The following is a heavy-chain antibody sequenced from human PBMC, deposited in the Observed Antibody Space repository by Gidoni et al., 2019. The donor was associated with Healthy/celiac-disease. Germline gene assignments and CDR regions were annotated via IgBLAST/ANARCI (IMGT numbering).Heavy chain of an antibody. V-gene: IGHV4-34*01. CDR2: INHSGST. CDR3: ARVLGYSYGIDY. CDR1: GGSFSGYY. Sequence: QVQLQQWGAGLLKPSYTSSLICAGYGGSFSGYYWSWIRQPPGKGLEWIGEINHSGSTNYNPSLKSRVTISVDTSKNQFSLKLSSVTAADTAVYYCARVLGYSYGIDYWGQGTLVTVSS. D-gene: IGHD5-18*01. J-gene: IGHJ4*02.